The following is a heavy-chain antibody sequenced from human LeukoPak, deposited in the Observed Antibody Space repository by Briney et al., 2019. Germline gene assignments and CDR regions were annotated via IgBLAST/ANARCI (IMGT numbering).Heavy chain of an antibody. CDR1: GFTFSAYG. D-gene: IGHD1-26*01. V-gene: IGHV3-48*04. CDR3: ARVLWELSNWFDP. Sequence: PGRSLRLSCAASGFTFSAYGMNWVRQAPGKGLEWVSYISSSGSTIYYADSVKGRFTISRDNAKNSLYLQMNSLRAEDTAVYYCARVLWELSNWFDPWGQGTLVTVSS. CDR2: ISSSGSTI. J-gene: IGHJ5*02.